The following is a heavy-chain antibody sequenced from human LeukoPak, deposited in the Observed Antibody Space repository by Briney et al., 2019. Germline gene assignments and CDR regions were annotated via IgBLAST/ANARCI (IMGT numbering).Heavy chain of an antibody. CDR1: AYTFTDYY. CDR3: ARWDTDGLDY. Sequence: GASVKVSCKASAYTFTDYYMHWVRQAPGQGLEWMGWINPTSDGTKYAQKFHGWVTLTRDTSISTAYIELTGLKSDDTAVYYCARWDTDGLDYWGQGTLVTVSS. D-gene: IGHD5-18*01. V-gene: IGHV1-2*04. J-gene: IGHJ4*02. CDR2: INPTSDGT.